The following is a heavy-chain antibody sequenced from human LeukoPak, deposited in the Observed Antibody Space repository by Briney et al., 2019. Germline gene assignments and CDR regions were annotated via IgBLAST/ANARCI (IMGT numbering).Heavy chain of an antibody. V-gene: IGHV5-51*01. Sequence: GESLKISCKGSGYEFTTYWIAWVRQTPGKGLEWMGIIYPSDSLTRYNPSFEGQVTMSADKSINTAYLQWVSLQASDAAMYYCARHEAGGSASYFLSDYWGQGTLVTVSS. D-gene: IGHD3-10*01. CDR3: ARHEAGGSASYFLSDY. CDR2: IYPSDSLT. J-gene: IGHJ4*02. CDR1: GYEFTTYW.